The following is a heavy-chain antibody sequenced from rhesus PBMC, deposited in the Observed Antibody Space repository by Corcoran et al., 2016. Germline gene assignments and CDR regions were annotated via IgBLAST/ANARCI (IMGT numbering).Heavy chain of an antibody. Sequence: QVQLQESGPGVVKPSEPLSLTCAVSGGSLSDSYRWSWIRQPPGKGLEWIGYIYGSSTSTNYNPSLKSRVTISKDTSKNQFSLKLSSVTAADTAVYYCARDSVAAGLFDYWGQGVLVTVSS. CDR2: IYGSSTST. CDR3: ARDSVAAGLFDY. V-gene: IGHV4S10*01. CDR1: GGSLSDSYR. D-gene: IGHD6-13*01. J-gene: IGHJ4*01.